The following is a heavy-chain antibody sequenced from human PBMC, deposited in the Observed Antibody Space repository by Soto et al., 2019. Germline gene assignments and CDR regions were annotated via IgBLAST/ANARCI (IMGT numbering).Heavy chain of an antibody. J-gene: IGHJ4*02. CDR1: GFTFGTYA. Sequence: EVQLLESGGGLVQPGGSLRLSCAASGFTFGTYAVIWVRQAPGKGLEWVSVITGSGGSTYYADSVKGRFTISRDTSKNTLFLQMNSLRAEDTAVYYCAKDRYGDYGGIDYWGQGTMVTVSS. D-gene: IGHD4-17*01. V-gene: IGHV3-23*01. CDR2: ITGSGGST. CDR3: AKDRYGDYGGIDY.